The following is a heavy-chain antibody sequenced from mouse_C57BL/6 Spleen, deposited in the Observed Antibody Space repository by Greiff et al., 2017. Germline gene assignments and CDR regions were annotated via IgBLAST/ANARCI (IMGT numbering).Heavy chain of an antibody. D-gene: IGHD4-1*01. Sequence: VQLQQPGAELVKPGASVKLSCKASGYTFTSYWMHWVKQRPGQGLEWIGKIDPSDGYTNYNPKFKGKATLTVDTSSSTAYMQLSSLTSEDSAVYYCARGDWDENYWGQGTTLTVSS. CDR3: ARGDWDENY. V-gene: IGHV1-50*01. CDR2: IDPSDGYT. J-gene: IGHJ2*01. CDR1: GYTFTSYW.